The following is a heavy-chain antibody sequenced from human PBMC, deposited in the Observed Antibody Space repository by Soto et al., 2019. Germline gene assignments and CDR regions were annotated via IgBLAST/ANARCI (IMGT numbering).Heavy chain of an antibody. CDR2: INHSGST. CDR1: GGSLSGYD. D-gene: IGHD3-3*01. J-gene: IGHJ3*02. V-gene: IGHV4-34*01. CDR3: ARGRLRVFEWLSGGAFDI. Sequence: SETLSLTCAVYGGSLSGYDWSWIRQPPGKGLEWIGEINHSGSTIYNPSLKSRVTMSLDTSKNQLSMELSSVTAADTAMYYCARGRLRVFEWLSGGAFDIWGQGTMVTVSS.